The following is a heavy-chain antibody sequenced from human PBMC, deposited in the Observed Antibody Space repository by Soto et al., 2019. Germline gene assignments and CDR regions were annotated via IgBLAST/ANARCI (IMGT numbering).Heavy chain of an antibody. D-gene: IGHD5-18*01. Sequence: GGSLRLSCAASGFTFSSYAMSWVRQAPGKGLERVSAISGSGGSTYYADSVKGRFTISRDNSKNTLYLQMNSLRAEDTAVYYYAKDGYSYGLVDAFDIWGQGTMVTVSS. CDR1: GFTFSSYA. CDR3: AKDGYSYGLVDAFDI. V-gene: IGHV3-23*01. CDR2: ISGSGGST. J-gene: IGHJ3*02.